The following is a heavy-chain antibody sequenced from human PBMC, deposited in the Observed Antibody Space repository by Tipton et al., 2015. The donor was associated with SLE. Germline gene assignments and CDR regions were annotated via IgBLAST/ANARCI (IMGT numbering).Heavy chain of an antibody. CDR1: GGSISRHY. V-gene: IGHV4-59*08. J-gene: IGHJ5*02. CDR3: ARADKRDWFDH. CDR2: IYSTGCT. Sequence: TLSLTCAVSGGSISRHYLSWLRQSPGKGLEWIGYIYSTGCTTYNPSLKSRVTISVDTSKNQFSLRLSSVTAADTAVYYCARADKRDWFDHWGQGTLVTVSS.